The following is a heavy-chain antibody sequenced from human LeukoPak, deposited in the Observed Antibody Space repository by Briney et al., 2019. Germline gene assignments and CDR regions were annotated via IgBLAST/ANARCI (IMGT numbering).Heavy chain of an antibody. CDR3: ARAIFCSGGSCYAEY. Sequence: GESLKISCRGFGYSFTTYWIGWVCQMPGKGLEWMGIIYPGDSDTRYSPSFQGQVTISADKSISTAYLQWSSLKASDTAMYYCARAIFCSGGSCYAEYWGQGTLVTVSS. V-gene: IGHV5-51*01. CDR2: IYPGDSDT. D-gene: IGHD2-15*01. CDR1: GYSFTTYW. J-gene: IGHJ4*02.